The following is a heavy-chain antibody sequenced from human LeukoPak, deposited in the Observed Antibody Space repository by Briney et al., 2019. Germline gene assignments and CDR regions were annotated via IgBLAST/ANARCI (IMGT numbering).Heavy chain of an antibody. J-gene: IGHJ3*02. CDR3: AKPLITMYTFDI. Sequence: QTGGSLRLSCAASGFTFSSYGMHWVRQAPGKGLEWVAFIRYDGSNKYYADSVKGRFTISRDNSKNTLYLQMNSLRAEDTAVYYCAKPLITMYTFDIWGQGTMVTVSS. CDR1: GFTFSSYG. CDR2: IRYDGSNK. V-gene: IGHV3-30*02. D-gene: IGHD3-10*02.